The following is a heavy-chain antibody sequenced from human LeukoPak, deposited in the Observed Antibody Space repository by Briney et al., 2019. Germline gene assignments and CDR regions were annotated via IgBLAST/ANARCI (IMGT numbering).Heavy chain of an antibody. CDR1: GFTFSSYS. V-gene: IGHV3-21*01. CDR3: ARDPGEYYYDSSGYYYVSDAFDI. D-gene: IGHD3-22*01. J-gene: IGHJ3*02. CDR2: ISSSSSYI. Sequence: GGSLRLSCAASGFTFSSYSMNWVRQAPGKGLEWVSSISSSSSYIYYADSVKGRFTISRDNAKNSLYLQMNSLRAEDTAVYYCARDPGEYYYDSSGYYYVSDAFDIWGQGTMVTVSS.